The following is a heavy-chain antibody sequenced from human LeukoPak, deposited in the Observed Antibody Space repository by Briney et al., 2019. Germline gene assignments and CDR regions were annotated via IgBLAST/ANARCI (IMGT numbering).Heavy chain of an antibody. CDR2: ISSSSSYI. V-gene: IGHV3-21*01. CDR1: GFTFRTYW. D-gene: IGHD3-3*01. CDR3: ARGVPYDSWSGPHYSDY. Sequence: GGSLRLSCAVSGFTFRTYWMSWVRQAPGKGLEWVSSISSSSSYIYYADSVKGRFTISRDNAKNSLYLQMNSLRAEDTAVYYCARGVPYDSWSGPHYSDYWGQGTLVTVSS. J-gene: IGHJ4*02.